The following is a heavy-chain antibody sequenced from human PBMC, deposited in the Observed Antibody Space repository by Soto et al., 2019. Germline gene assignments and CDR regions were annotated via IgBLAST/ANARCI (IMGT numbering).Heavy chain of an antibody. V-gene: IGHV3-33*01. CDR3: ASLGVPGDPAYYYYYMDV. J-gene: IGHJ6*03. CDR2: IWYDGSNK. Sequence: QVQLVESGGGVVQPGRSLRLSCAASGFTFSSYGMHWVRQAPGKGLEWVAVIWYDGSNKYYADSVKGRFTISRDNSKNTLYMQMNSLRAEDTAVYYCASLGVPGDPAYYYYYMDVWGKGTTATVSS. D-gene: IGHD4-17*01. CDR1: GFTFSSYG.